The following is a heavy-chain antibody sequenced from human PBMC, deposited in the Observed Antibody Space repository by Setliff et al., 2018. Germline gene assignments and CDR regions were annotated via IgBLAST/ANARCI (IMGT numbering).Heavy chain of an antibody. CDR2: INTKTATP. D-gene: IGHD2-21*01. CDR1: GYTISSYP. V-gene: IGHV7-4-1*01. J-gene: IGHJ3*01. Sequence: ASVKVSCKVSGYTISSYPLTWVRQAPGQGLEWMGWINTKTATPSYAQGFTGRFVFSLDTSASTAHLQIDSLTSEDTAVYYCARDLPTEYETIRDTFDVWGQGTKVTVSS. CDR3: ARDLPTEYETIRDTFDV.